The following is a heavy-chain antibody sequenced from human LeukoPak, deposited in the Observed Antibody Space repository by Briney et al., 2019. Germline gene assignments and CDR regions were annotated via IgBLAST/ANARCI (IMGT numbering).Heavy chain of an antibody. CDR1: GGSISSGDYY. Sequence: SETLSLTCTVSGGSISSGDYYWSWIRQPPGKGLEWIGYIYYSGSTYYNPSLKSRVTISVDTSKNQFSLKLSSVTAADTAVYYCARDGYCSGGSCYSAVDYWGQGTLVTVSS. CDR2: IYYSGST. J-gene: IGHJ4*02. V-gene: IGHV4-30-4*01. D-gene: IGHD2-15*01. CDR3: ARDGYCSGGSCYSAVDY.